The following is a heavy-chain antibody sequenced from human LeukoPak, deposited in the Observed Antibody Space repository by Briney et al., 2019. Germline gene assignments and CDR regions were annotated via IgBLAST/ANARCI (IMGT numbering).Heavy chain of an antibody. Sequence: GASVKVSCKASGYTFTSYGISWVRQAPGQGLEWMGWISAYNGNSNYAQKFQGRVTMTTDTSTSTGYMELSSLRSEDTAVYYCARDGGSYFFAAFDIWGQGTMVTVSS. CDR3: ARDGGSYFFAAFDI. CDR2: ISAYNGNS. V-gene: IGHV1-18*01. J-gene: IGHJ3*02. D-gene: IGHD1-26*01. CDR1: GYTFTSYG.